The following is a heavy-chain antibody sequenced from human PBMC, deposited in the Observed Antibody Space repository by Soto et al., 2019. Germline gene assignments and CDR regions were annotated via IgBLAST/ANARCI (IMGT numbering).Heavy chain of an antibody. Sequence: QVQLVQSVAEVKKPGSSVKVSCKASGGTFSSYTISWVRQAPGQGLEWMGRIIPILGIANYAQKFQGRVTITADKSTSTAYMELSSLRSEDTAVYYCARQGYCSSTSCLPYYYYYGMDVWGQGTTVTVSS. V-gene: IGHV1-69*02. CDR3: ARQGYCSSTSCLPYYYYYGMDV. D-gene: IGHD2-2*01. CDR2: IIPILGIA. CDR1: GGTFSSYT. J-gene: IGHJ6*02.